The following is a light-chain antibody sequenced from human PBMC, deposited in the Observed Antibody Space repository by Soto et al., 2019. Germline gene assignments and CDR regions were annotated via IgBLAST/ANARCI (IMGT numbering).Light chain of an antibody. CDR2: DST. CDR1: QSIHTS. Sequence: GFTQSPATLSLYPGERATLSFRASQSIHTSLAWYQQKPGQPPRLVVYDSTLRANGVPDRFGGSRSGTEFTLTINNLETEDFAVYYCQQRNAWPPITSGQRTRLQI. CDR3: QQRNAWPPIT. V-gene: IGKV3-11*01. J-gene: IGKJ5*01.